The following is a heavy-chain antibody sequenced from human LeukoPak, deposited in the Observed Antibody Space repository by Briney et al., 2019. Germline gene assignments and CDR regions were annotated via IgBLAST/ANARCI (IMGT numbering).Heavy chain of an antibody. CDR1: GGSISSYY. V-gene: IGHV4-59*01. Sequence: SETLSLTCTVSGGSISSYYWSWLRQPPGKGLEWIGFIYYSGITDYNPSLKSRVTISVDTSKNQFSLKLSSVTAADTAVYYCARTKSGWYYSDYWGQGTLVSVSS. CDR2: IYYSGIT. J-gene: IGHJ4*02. D-gene: IGHD6-19*01. CDR3: ARTKSGWYYSDY.